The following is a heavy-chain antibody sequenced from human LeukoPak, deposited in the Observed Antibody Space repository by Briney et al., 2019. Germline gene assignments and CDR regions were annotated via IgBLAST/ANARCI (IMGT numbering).Heavy chain of an antibody. D-gene: IGHD5-12*01. CDR1: GLTLCSFW. CDR2: IKQDRSEK. J-gene: IGHJ4*02. Sequence: RGRTLSLSRAVSGLTLCSFWISRVRQAPGKGVGWVANIKQDRSEKSYVDSVKGRFTISRDNAKNSLYLQMNSLRAEDTAVYYCARDENSGYDSWYGYWGQGTLVTVSS. CDR3: ARDENSGYDSWYGY. V-gene: IGHV3-7*01.